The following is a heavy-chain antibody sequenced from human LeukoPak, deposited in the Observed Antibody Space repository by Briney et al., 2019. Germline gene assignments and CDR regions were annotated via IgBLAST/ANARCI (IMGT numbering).Heavy chain of an antibody. CDR1: GGTFSSYA. Sequence: GASVKISCKASGGTFSSYAISWVRQAPGQGLEWMGGIIPIFGTANYAQKFQGRVTITADKSTSTAYMELSSLRSEDTAVYYCASSLGSDYYYYYYMDVWGKGTTVTVSS. V-gene: IGHV1-69*06. CDR2: IIPIFGTA. CDR3: ASSLGSDYYYYYYMDV. J-gene: IGHJ6*03.